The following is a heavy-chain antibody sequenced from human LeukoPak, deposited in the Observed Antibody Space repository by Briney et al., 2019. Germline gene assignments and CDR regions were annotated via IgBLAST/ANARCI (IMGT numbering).Heavy chain of an antibody. V-gene: IGHV1-2*02. CDR1: GYTFTGYY. J-gene: IGHJ6*02. CDR2: INPNSGGT. CDR3: ARGGGYYGSGSYYTLYYYYYGMDV. D-gene: IGHD3-10*01. Sequence: ASVKVSCKASGYTFTGYYMHWVRQAPGQGLEWMGWINPNSGGTNYAQKFQGRVTMTRDTSISTAYMELSRLRSDDTAVYYCARGGGYYGSGSYYTLYYYYYGMDVWGQGTTVTVSS.